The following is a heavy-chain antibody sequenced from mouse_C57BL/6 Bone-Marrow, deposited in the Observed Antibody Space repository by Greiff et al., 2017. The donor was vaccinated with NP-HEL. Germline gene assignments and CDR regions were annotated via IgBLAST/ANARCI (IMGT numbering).Heavy chain of an antibody. CDR2: IYPRSGNT. J-gene: IGHJ1*03. Sequence: QVQLKESGAELARPGASVKLSCKASGYTFTSYGISWVKQRTGQGLEWIGEIYPRSGNTYYNEKFQGKATLTADKSSSTAYMELRSLTSEDSAVYFCARIITTEWYFDVWGTGTTVTVSS. V-gene: IGHV1-81*01. CDR1: GYTFTSYG. CDR3: ARIITTEWYFDV. D-gene: IGHD1-2*01.